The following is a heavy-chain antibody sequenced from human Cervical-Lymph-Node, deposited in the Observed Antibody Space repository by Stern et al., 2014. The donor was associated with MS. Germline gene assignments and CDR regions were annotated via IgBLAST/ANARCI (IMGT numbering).Heavy chain of an antibody. CDR1: GYSFTDYY. CDR3: QAFPAY. J-gene: IGHJ4*02. V-gene: IGHV1-2*02. CDR2: ITPSIGVT. Sequence: VQLVQSGAEVKKPGASVKVSCRSSGYSFTDYYFHWVRQAPGQGLDWMVCITPSIGVTHYAQQFQGRVTMTRGSSMNTAYMEMSRLRSDDTAVYYCQAFPAYWGQGTLITVSS.